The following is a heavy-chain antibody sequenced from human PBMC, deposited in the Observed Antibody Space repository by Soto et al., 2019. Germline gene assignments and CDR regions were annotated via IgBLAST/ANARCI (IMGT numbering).Heavy chain of an antibody. CDR3: ARGRYGDY. J-gene: IGHJ4*02. Sequence: QVHLVQSGAVVKKPGASVKVSCKGSGYGFTTYGITWVRQAPGQGLVWMAWISAHNGNTNYAQKLQGRVTVTRDTSTSTAYMELRSLRSDDTAVYYCARGRYGDYWGQGALVTVSS. V-gene: IGHV1-18*01. CDR1: GYGFTTYG. D-gene: IGHD1-1*01. CDR2: ISAHNGNT.